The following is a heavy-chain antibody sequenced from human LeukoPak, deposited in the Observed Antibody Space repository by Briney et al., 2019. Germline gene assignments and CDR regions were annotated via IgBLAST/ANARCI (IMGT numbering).Heavy chain of an antibody. CDR3: GRGEADYYYYMDV. J-gene: IGHJ6*03. Sequence: SETLSVTCTVSGGSISSYYWSWIRQPPGKGLEWIGYIYTSGSPKYNPSHKRRVTITADTSTTHFSLKLRSMPAADTAVYYCGRGEADYYYYMDVWGKGTTVTVSS. V-gene: IGHV4-4*09. CDR1: GGSISSYY. CDR2: IYTSGSP.